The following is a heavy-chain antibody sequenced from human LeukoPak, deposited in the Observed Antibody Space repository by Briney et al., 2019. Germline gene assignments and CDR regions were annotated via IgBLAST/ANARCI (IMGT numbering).Heavy chain of an antibody. Sequence: SVKVSCKASGYTFTSYDINWVRQAPGQGLEWMGRIIPILGIANYAQKFQGRVTITADKSTSTAYMELSSLRSEDTAVYYCARGFTLAGFDYWGQGILVTVSS. J-gene: IGHJ4*02. CDR1: GYTFTSYD. CDR2: IIPILGIA. CDR3: ARGFTLAGFDY. V-gene: IGHV1-69*04. D-gene: IGHD1-14*01.